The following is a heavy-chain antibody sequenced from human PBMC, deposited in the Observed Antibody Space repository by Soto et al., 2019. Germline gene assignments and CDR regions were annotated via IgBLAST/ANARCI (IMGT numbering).Heavy chain of an antibody. CDR2: ISWNSGSI. CDR1: GFTFDDYA. D-gene: IGHD1-1*01. V-gene: IGHV3-9*01. CDR3: ARGSWNDKYYFDY. J-gene: IGHJ4*02. Sequence: EVQLVESGGCLVQPGRSLRLSCAASGFTFDDYAMHWVRQAPGKGLEWVSGISWNSGSIGYADSVKGRFTISRDNAKNSLYLQMNSLRAEDTALYYCARGSWNDKYYFDYWGQGTLVTVSS.